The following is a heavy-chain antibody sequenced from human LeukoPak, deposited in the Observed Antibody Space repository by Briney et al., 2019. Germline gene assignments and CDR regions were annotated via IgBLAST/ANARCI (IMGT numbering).Heavy chain of an antibody. CDR3: ASAGYYYGSGSYYNGPFDH. CDR2: IIPIFGTA. CDR1: GGTFSSYA. J-gene: IGHJ4*02. V-gene: IGHV1-69*05. Sequence: GSSVKVSCKASGGTFSSYAISWVRQAPGQGLEWMGRIIPIFGTANYAQKFQGRVTITTDESTSTAYMELSSLRSEDTAVYYCASAGYYYGSGSYYNGPFDHWGQGTLVTVSS. D-gene: IGHD3-10*01.